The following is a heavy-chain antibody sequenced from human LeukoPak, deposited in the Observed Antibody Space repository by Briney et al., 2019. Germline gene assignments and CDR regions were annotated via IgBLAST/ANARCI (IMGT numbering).Heavy chain of an antibody. J-gene: IGHJ3*02. CDR2: INSDGSST. CDR1: GFTFSSYW. D-gene: IGHD3-10*01. V-gene: IGHV3-74*01. CDR3: ARDLTYYYGSGNLYAFDI. Sequence: GGSLRLSCAASGFTFSSYWMHWVRQAPGKGLVWVSRINSDGSSTTYADSVRGRFTISRDNAKNTLFLQMDSLRAEDTAVYYCARDLTYYYGSGNLYAFDIWGQGTMVTVSS.